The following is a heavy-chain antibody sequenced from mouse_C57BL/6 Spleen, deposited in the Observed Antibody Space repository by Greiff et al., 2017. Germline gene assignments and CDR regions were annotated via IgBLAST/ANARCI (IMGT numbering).Heavy chain of an antibody. Sequence: EVKLMESGGGLVKPGGSLKLSCAASGFTFSDYGMHWVRQAPEKGLEWVAYISSGSSTIYYADTVKGRFTISGDNAKNTLFLQMTSLRSEDTAMYYCAREDGYPYYAMDYWGQGTSVTVSS. J-gene: IGHJ4*01. CDR2: ISSGSSTI. V-gene: IGHV5-17*01. CDR3: AREDGYPYYAMDY. CDR1: GFTFSDYG. D-gene: IGHD2-3*01.